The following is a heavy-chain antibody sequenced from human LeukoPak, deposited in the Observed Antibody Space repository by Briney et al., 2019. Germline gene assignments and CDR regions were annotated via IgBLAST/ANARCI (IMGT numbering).Heavy chain of an antibody. J-gene: IGHJ4*02. CDR3: AEDLGSQDY. CDR1: GFTFTSSA. CDR2: IVVGSGDT. D-gene: IGHD2-15*01. Sequence: SVKVSCKASGFTFTSSAVQWVRQARGQRPEWIGRIVVGSGDTNYAQNFHERVTITRDMSTSTAYMDMSSLTSEDTAVYFCAEDLGSQDYWGQGTLVTVSS. V-gene: IGHV1-58*01.